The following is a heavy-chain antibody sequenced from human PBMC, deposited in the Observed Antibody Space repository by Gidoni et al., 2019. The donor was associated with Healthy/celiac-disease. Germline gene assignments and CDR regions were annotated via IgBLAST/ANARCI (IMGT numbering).Heavy chain of an antibody. CDR3: AREGVGDSSWYGFDY. CDR2: ISYDGSNK. CDR1: GFTFSSYA. Sequence: QVQLVESGGGVVQPGRSLRLSCAASGFTFSSYAMHWVRQAPGKGLEWVAVISYDGSNKYYADSVKGRFTISRDNSKNTLYLQMNSLRAEDTAVYYCAREGVGDSSWYGFDYWGQGTLVTVSS. J-gene: IGHJ4*02. V-gene: IGHV3-30-3*01. D-gene: IGHD6-13*01.